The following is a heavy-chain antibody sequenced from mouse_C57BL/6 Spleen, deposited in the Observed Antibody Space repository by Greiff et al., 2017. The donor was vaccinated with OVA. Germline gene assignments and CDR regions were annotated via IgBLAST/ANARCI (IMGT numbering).Heavy chain of an antibody. D-gene: IGHD2-4*01. CDR1: GYTFTSYW. CDR2: IHPNSGST. J-gene: IGHJ3*01. CDR3: ANYDYDVAWFAY. Sequence: QVQLQQPGAELVKPGASVKLSCKASGYTFTSYWMHWVKQRPGQGLEWIGMIHPNSGSTNYNEKFKSKATLTVDKSSSTAYMQLSSLTSEDSAVYYCANYDYDVAWFAYWGQGTLVTVSA. V-gene: IGHV1-64*01.